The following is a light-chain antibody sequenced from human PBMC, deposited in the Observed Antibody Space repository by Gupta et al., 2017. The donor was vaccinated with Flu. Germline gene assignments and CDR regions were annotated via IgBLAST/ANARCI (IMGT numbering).Light chain of an antibody. CDR2: AAS. V-gene: IGKV1-8*01. CDR1: QGISSY. Sequence: AIRMTKSPSSFSASTGDRVTITCRASQGISSYLAWYQQKPGKAPKLLIYAASSLQSAVPSRFIGSGSGTDFTLTISCLQSEDFATYYCLQYYSYLWTFGQGTKVEIK. J-gene: IGKJ1*01. CDR3: LQYYSYLWT.